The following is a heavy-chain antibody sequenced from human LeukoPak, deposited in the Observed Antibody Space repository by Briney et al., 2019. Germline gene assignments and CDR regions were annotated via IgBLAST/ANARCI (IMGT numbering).Heavy chain of an antibody. CDR3: ARDRASAGGFDY. J-gene: IGHJ4*02. V-gene: IGHV4-59*01. D-gene: IGHD2-15*01. Sequence: SETLSLTCSVSGGSISPYYWSWIRQPPGKGLEWIGYIYYSGTTNYDPSLQSRVTISVATSKNQFSLKLSSVTAADTALYYCARDRASAGGFDYWGQGTLVTVSS. CDR1: GGSISPYY. CDR2: IYYSGTT.